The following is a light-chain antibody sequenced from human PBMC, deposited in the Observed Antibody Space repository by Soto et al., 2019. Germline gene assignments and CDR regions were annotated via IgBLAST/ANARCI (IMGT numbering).Light chain of an antibody. Sequence: EIAMTLSPATLSVSPGERATLSCRASQSVSSNLAWYQQKPGQAPRHLIHGASTRATGIPARFSGRGSGTEFTLTITSLQSEDFAVYYCQQYNNWPPRAFGQGTKVDIK. V-gene: IGKV3-15*01. CDR1: QSVSSN. J-gene: IGKJ1*01. CDR3: QQYNNWPPRA. CDR2: GAS.